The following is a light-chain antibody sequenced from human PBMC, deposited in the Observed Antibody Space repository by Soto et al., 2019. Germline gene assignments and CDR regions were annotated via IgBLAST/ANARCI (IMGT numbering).Light chain of an antibody. J-gene: IGKJ1*01. Sequence: IVMTQSPATQSVSAGYWSTLSYRASQSVRSNLAWYQQRPGQAPRLLIYAASTRATGIPARFSGSGSGTEFTLAISSLRSEDFAVYYCQQYNNWPLTFGQGTKVDIK. CDR1: QSVRSN. CDR2: AAS. V-gene: IGKV3-15*01. CDR3: QQYNNWPLT.